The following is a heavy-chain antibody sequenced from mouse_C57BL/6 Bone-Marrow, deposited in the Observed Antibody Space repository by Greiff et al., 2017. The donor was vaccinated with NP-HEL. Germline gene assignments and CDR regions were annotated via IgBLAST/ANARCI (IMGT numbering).Heavy chain of an antibody. CDR3: TSYGSRGGFAY. V-gene: IGHV14-4*01. Sequence: EVQVVESGAELVRPGASVKLSCTASGFNIKDDYMHWVKQRPEQGLEWIGWIDPENGDTEYASKFQGKATITADTSSNTAYLQLSSLTSEDTAVYYCTSYGSRGGFAYWGQGTLVTVSA. CDR1: GFNIKDDY. J-gene: IGHJ3*01. D-gene: IGHD1-1*01. CDR2: IDPENGDT.